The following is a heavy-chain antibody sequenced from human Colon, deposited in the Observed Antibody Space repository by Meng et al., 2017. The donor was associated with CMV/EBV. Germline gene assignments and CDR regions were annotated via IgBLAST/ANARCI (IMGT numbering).Heavy chain of an antibody. CDR2: IYGGGTT. J-gene: IGHJ4*02. CDR1: EFTVSESY. D-gene: IGHD4-17*01. V-gene: IGHV3-53*01. CDR3: ARHGFGDYSYYFDH. Sequence: GESLKISCTASEFTVSESYMNWVRQAPGKGLEWVSVIYGGGTTKYADSVKGRFTISRDNSKNTLFLQMNSLRAEDTATFYCARHGFGDYSYYFDHWGQGILVTVSS.